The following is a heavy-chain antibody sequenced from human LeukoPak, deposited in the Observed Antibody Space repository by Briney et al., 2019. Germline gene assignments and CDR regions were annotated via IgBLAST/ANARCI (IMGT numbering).Heavy chain of an antibody. V-gene: IGHV4-59*12. J-gene: IGHJ5*02. CDR2: IYYSGST. Sequence: SETLSLTCTVSGGSISTYYWTWIRQPPGKGLEWIGYIYYSGSTNYNPSLKSRVTISVDTSKNQFSLKLSSVTAADTAVYYCARDESELRYFDWLSGWFDPWGQGTLVTVSS. CDR3: ARDESELRYFDWLSGWFDP. D-gene: IGHD3-9*01. CDR1: GGSISTYY.